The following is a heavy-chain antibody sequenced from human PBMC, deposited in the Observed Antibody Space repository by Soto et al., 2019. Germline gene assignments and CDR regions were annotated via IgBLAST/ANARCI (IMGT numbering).Heavy chain of an antibody. CDR2: LFSNDET. CDR3: ARIRPVDTAMVSWFDP. Sequence: ETLSLTCTVSGGSISNFYWSWIRQPPGKALELLAHLFSNDETSYSTSLKSRLTISKDTSKRQVVLTMTNMDPVDTATYYCARIRPVDTAMVSWFDPWGQGTLVTVSS. CDR1: GGSISNFYW. D-gene: IGHD5-18*01. V-gene: IGHV2-26*01. J-gene: IGHJ5*02.